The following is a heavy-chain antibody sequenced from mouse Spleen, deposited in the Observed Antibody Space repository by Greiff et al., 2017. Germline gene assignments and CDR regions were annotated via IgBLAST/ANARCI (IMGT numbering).Heavy chain of an antibody. J-gene: IGHJ2*01. Sequence: VQLQQSGPELVKPGASVKISCKASGYSFTGYYMNWVKQSPEKSLEWIGEINPSTGGTTYNQKFKAKATLTVDKSSSTAYMQLKSLTSEDSAAYYCARLYGKDYFDYWGQGTTLTVSS. D-gene: IGHD2-10*02. CDR2: INPSTGGT. CDR3: ARLYGKDYFDY. V-gene: IGHV1-42*01. CDR1: GYSFTGYY.